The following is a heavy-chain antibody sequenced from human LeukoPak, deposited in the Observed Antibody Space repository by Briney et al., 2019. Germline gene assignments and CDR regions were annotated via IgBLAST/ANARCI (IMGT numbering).Heavy chain of an antibody. Sequence: ASVKVSCKASGYTFTSYDINWVRQATGQGLEWMGWMNPNSGNTGYAQKFQGGVTMTRNTSISTAYMELSSLRSEDTAVYYCASPYCSSTSCYLFSAFDIWGQGTMVTVSS. CDR2: MNPNSGNT. CDR1: GYTFTSYD. J-gene: IGHJ3*02. V-gene: IGHV1-8*01. CDR3: ASPYCSSTSCYLFSAFDI. D-gene: IGHD2-2*01.